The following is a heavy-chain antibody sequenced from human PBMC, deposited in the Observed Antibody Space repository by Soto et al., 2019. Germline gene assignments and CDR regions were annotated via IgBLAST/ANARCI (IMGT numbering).Heavy chain of an antibody. V-gene: IGHV6-1*01. CDR1: GDSVSSNTAA. CDR3: ARGVAGTGFDL. CDR2: TYYRSNWRH. Sequence: QTLPLTCAISGDSVSSNTAAWNWIRSSPSRGLEWLGRTYYRSNWRHDYAVSVKSRITVNPDTSKNHFSLQLNSVTPDDTAVYYCARGVAGTGFDLWGQGTLVTVSS. J-gene: IGHJ4*02. D-gene: IGHD6-19*01.